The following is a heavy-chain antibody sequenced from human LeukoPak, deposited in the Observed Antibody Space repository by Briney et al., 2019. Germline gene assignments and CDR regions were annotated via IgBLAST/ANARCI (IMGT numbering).Heavy chain of an antibody. Sequence: SETLSLTCTVSGGSISSYYWSWIRQPPGKGLEWIGDIFYSGSTYYNPSLKSRVTISVDTSKNQFSLKLSSVTAADTAVYYCARHFYYGSGSVNFISRTEGINWFDPWGQGILVTVSS. CDR2: IFYSGST. CDR3: ARHFYYGSGSVNFISRTEGINWFDP. J-gene: IGHJ5*02. D-gene: IGHD3-10*01. V-gene: IGHV4-59*08. CDR1: GGSISSYY.